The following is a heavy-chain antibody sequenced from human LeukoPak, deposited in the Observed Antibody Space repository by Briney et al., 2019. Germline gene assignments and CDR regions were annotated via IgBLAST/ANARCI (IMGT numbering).Heavy chain of an antibody. CDR2: IYYSGST. CDR3: AGHHPRNTVDF. Sequence: PSETLSLTCTASGGSISSYYWSWIRQPPGKGLEWIGYIYYSGSTNYNPSLKSRVTISLDTSKNQFSLKLSSVTAADTAVYYCAGHHPRNTVDFWGQGTLVTVSS. J-gene: IGHJ4*02. D-gene: IGHD2-8*02. CDR1: GGSISSYY. V-gene: IGHV4-59*08.